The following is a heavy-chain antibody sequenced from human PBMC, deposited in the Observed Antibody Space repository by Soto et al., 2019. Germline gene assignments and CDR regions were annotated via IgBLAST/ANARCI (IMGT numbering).Heavy chain of an antibody. Sequence: GGSLRLSCAASGFTFCSYGMHWVRKAPGKGLEWVAVIWYDGSNKYYADSVEGRFTISRDNSKNTLYLQMNSLRAEDTAVYYCARSSNGDSRHFDYWGQGTLVTVSS. V-gene: IGHV3-33*01. CDR3: ARSSNGDSRHFDY. CDR2: IWYDGSNK. D-gene: IGHD4-17*01. J-gene: IGHJ4*02. CDR1: GFTFCSYG.